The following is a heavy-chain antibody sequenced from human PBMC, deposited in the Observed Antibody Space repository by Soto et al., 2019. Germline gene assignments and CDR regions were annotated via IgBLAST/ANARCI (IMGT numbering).Heavy chain of an antibody. CDR2: IWYDGSNK. J-gene: IGHJ6*02. V-gene: IGHV3-33*01. D-gene: IGHD5-18*01. Sequence: ESGGGVVQPGRSLRLSCAASGFTFSSYGMHWVRQAPGKGLEWVAVIWYDGSNKYYADSVKGRFTISRDNSKNTLYLQMNSLRAEDTAVYYCARAAGGYSYGSYYYYYYGMDVWGQGTTVTVSS. CDR1: GFTFSSYG. CDR3: ARAAGGYSYGSYYYYYYGMDV.